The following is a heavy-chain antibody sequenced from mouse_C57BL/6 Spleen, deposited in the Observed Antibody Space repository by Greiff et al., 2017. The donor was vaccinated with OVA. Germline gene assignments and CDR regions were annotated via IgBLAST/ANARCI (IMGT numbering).Heavy chain of an antibody. V-gene: IGHV1-54*01. CDR2: INPGSGGT. D-gene: IGHD1-1*01. Sequence: VQLQQSGAELVRPGTSVKVSCKASGYAFTNYLIEWVKQRPGQGLEWIGVINPGSGGTNYNEKFKGKATLTADKSSSTAYMQLSSLTSEDSAVYFCARGDYYGRAPYAMDYWGQGTSVTVSS. CDR3: ARGDYYGRAPYAMDY. CDR1: GYAFTNYL. J-gene: IGHJ4*01.